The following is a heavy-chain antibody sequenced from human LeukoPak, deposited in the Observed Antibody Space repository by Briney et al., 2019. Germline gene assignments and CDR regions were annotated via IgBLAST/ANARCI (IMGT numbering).Heavy chain of an antibody. D-gene: IGHD1-1*01. CDR2: IRSKAYGGTT. J-gene: IGHJ3*02. CDR1: GFTFGDYA. CDR3: TEAGTNPDAFDT. Sequence: GGSLRLSCTASGFTFGDYAMSWFRQAPGKGLEWVGFIRSKAYGGTTEYAASVKGRFTISRDDSKSIAYLQMNSLKTEDTAVYYCTEAGTNPDAFDTWGQGTMVTVSS. V-gene: IGHV3-49*03.